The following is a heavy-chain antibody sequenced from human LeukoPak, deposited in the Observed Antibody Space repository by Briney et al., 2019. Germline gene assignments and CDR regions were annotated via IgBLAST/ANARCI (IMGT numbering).Heavy chain of an antibody. D-gene: IGHD3-16*01. CDR1: GFTVSSNY. V-gene: IGHV3-53*01. Sequence: GGSLRLSCAPSGFTVSSNYMSWVRQAPGKGLEWVSVIYSGGSTYYADSVKGRFTISRDNSKNTLYLQMNILRAEDTAVYYCARGRMGGYFDYWGQGTLVTVSS. CDR3: ARGRMGGYFDY. J-gene: IGHJ4*02. CDR2: IYSGGST.